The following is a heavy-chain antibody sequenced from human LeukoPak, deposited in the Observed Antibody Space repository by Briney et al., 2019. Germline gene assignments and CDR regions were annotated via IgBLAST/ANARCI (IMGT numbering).Heavy chain of an antibody. J-gene: IGHJ1*01. Sequence: GASVKVSCKASGGTFSSYAISWVRQAPGQGLEWMGGIIPIFGTANYAQKFQGRVTITADESTSTAYMELSSLRSGDTAVYYCARRPRWSQYFQHWGQGTLVTVSS. CDR2: IIPIFGTA. D-gene: IGHD6-13*01. V-gene: IGHV1-69*13. CDR1: GGTFSSYA. CDR3: ARRPRWSQYFQH.